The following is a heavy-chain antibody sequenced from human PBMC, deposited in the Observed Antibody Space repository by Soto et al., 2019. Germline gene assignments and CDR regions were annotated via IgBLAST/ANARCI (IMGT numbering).Heavy chain of an antibody. CDR2: YYHGDYHT. CDR3: ARHRPADFDWSNHHLRYSYGMDV. D-gene: IGHD3-9*01. CDR1: GYSFNSYW. V-gene: IGHV5-51*01. Sequence: PGESLKISCKGSGYSFNSYWIGWVRQMPGKGLGWKGIYYHGDYHTEYRRSFQGQSTITADKPINPPYLQWSSLKASDTAMYYCARHRPADFDWSNHHLRYSYGMDVWGQGTTVPVSS. J-gene: IGHJ6*02.